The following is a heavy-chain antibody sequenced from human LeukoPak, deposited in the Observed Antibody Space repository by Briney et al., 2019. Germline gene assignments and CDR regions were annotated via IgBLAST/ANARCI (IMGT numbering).Heavy chain of an antibody. V-gene: IGHV4-61*08. CDR1: GGSISSGGYY. J-gene: IGHJ4*02. CDR3: ARGLGWFLD. D-gene: IGHD6-19*01. Sequence: SQTLSLTCTVSGGSISSGGYYWSWIRQHPGKGLEWIGNIYFRGSTNYNPSLKSRVTISGDTSKNQVSLQLTSVTAADTAVYYCARGLGWFLDWGQGTLVTASS. CDR2: IYFRGST.